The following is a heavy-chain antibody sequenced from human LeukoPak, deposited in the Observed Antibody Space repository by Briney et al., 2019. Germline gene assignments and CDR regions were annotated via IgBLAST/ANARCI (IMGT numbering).Heavy chain of an antibody. Sequence: PSETLSLTCTVSSASISSYSWSWIRQPAGKGLEWIGRIYTSGGTNYNPSLKSRVTMSIDTSTNQFSLRLTSVAAADTAVYYCARYYGSRILGYYMDVWGKGTTVTVSS. V-gene: IGHV4-4*07. CDR1: SASISSYS. D-gene: IGHD3-10*01. CDR3: ARYYGSRILGYYMDV. J-gene: IGHJ6*03. CDR2: IYTSGGT.